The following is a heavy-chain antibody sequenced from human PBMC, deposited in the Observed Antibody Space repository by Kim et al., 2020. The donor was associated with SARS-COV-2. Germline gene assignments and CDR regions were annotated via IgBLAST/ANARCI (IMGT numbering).Heavy chain of an antibody. V-gene: IGHV4-59*08. CDR2: IYNSGST. CDR3: AGRRDYSGYDRRFDY. D-gene: IGHD5-12*01. J-gene: IGHJ4*02. CDR1: GGSISSYY. Sequence: SETLSLTCTVSGGSISSYYWSWIRQPPGKGLKWIGYIYNSGSTIYNPSLKSRVTISVDTSKNQFSLKLSSVTAADTAVYYCAGRRDYSGYDRRFDYWGQGTLVTVSS.